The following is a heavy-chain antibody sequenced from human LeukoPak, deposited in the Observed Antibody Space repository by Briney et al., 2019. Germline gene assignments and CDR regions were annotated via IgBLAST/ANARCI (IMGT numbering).Heavy chain of an antibody. CDR1: GYNFTSYY. CDR3: ARDRGAYYYYMDV. Sequence: ASVKVSCKASGYNFTSYYMHWVRQAPGQGLEWMGIINPSGGSTHYAQKFQGRVTVTRDMSTNTVYMELTSLRSGDTAVYYCARDRGAYYYYMDVWGKGTTVTVSS. D-gene: IGHD3-10*01. CDR2: INPSGGST. J-gene: IGHJ6*03. V-gene: IGHV1-46*01.